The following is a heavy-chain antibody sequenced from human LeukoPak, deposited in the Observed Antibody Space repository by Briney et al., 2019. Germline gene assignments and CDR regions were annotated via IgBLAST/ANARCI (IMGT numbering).Heavy chain of an antibody. V-gene: IGHV3-7*01. Sequence: GGSLRLSCAASGFTFSSYWMSWVRQAPGKGLEWVANIKQDGSEKYYVDSVKGRFTISRDNAKNSLYLQMNSLRAEDTAVYYCAKARDYDFWSGFDYWGQGTLVTVSS. J-gene: IGHJ4*02. CDR2: IKQDGSEK. D-gene: IGHD3-3*01. CDR3: AKARDYDFWSGFDY. CDR1: GFTFSSYW.